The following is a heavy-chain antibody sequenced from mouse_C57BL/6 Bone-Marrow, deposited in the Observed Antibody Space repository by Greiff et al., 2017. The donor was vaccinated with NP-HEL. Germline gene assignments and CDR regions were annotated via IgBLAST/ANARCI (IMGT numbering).Heavy chain of an antibody. CDR2: IFPGSGST. D-gene: IGHD1-1*01. V-gene: IGHV1-75*01. CDR1: GYTFTDYY. J-gene: IGHJ4*01. CDR3: ARPTVVARNAMDY. Sequence: QVQLQQSGPELVKPGASVKISCKASGYTFTDYYINWVKQRPGQGLEWIGWIFPGSGSTYYNEKFKGKATLTVDKSSSTAYMLLSSLTSEDSAVYFGARPTVVARNAMDYGGQGTSVTVSS.